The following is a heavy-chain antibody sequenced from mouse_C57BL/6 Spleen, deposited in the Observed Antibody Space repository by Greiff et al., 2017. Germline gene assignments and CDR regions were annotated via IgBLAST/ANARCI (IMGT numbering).Heavy chain of an antibody. CDR2: INPGSGGT. V-gene: IGHV1-54*01. D-gene: IGHD2-1*01. Sequence: VQLQESGAELVRPGPSVKVSCKASGYAFTNYLIEWVKQRPGQGLEWIGVINPGSGGTNYNEKFKGKATLTADKSSSTAYMQLSSLTSEDSAVYFCARSYGNYYAMDYWGQGTSVTVSS. J-gene: IGHJ4*01. CDR1: GYAFTNYL. CDR3: ARSYGNYYAMDY.